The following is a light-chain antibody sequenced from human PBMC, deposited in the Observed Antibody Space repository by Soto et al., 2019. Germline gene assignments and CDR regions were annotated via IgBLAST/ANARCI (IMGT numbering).Light chain of an antibody. CDR3: QQYNSYSWT. J-gene: IGKJ1*01. Sequence: DILMKQSPSTLSASVGETVTLTCRASQSTSSWVAWYQQRPGKPPKLVIYGASTLERGVPSRFSGSGSGTEFTLTISGLQPDDFATYYCQQYNSYSWTFGQGTKVDIK. CDR2: GAS. V-gene: IGKV1-5*03. CDR1: QSTSSW.